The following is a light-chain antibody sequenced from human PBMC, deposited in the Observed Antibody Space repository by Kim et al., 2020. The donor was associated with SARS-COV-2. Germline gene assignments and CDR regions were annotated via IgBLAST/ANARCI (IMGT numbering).Light chain of an antibody. J-gene: IGLJ2*01. CDR2: GRN. CDR1: SLRSYY. CDR3: QSRDSGGKVI. V-gene: IGLV3-19*01. Sequence: SSELTQDPAVSVALGQTVRITCQGDSLRSYYATWYQQKPRRAPVLVIYGRNNRPSGIPDRFSGSTSGNTASLTISGAQAEDEADFYCQSRDSGGKVIFGGGTQLTVL.